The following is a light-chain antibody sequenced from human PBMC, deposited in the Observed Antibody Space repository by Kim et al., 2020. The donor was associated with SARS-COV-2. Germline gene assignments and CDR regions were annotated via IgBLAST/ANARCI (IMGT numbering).Light chain of an antibody. CDR2: AAS. CDR3: QKYNGAPWA. Sequence: ASVGDRVTITCRASQGISNDLAWYQQKPGKVPKLLIYAASALRSGVPFRFSGSGSGTHFTLTITSLQPEDVTTYYCQKYNGAPWAFGQGTKVDIK. J-gene: IGKJ1*01. CDR1: QGISND. V-gene: IGKV1-27*01.